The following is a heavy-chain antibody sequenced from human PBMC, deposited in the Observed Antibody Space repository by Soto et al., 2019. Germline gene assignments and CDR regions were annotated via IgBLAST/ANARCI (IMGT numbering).Heavy chain of an antibody. CDR2: IVPVFGRP. CDR1: GGSFSNFG. CDR3: AREGSGYNF. J-gene: IGHJ4*02. Sequence: SVKVSCKASGGSFSNFGISGVRQAPGQGLEWMGGIVPVFGRPNYAQRFRGRLTITADESTSTGYMELISLRSDDTAVYYCAREGSGYNFWGQGTQVTVSS. D-gene: IGHD5-12*01. V-gene: IGHV1-69*13.